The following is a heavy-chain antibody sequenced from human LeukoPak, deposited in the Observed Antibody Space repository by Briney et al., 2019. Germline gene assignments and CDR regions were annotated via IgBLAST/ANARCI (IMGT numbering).Heavy chain of an antibody. CDR3: ARGSSGWSVQSYCYYYMDV. D-gene: IGHD6-19*01. V-gene: IGHV3-21*01. CDR2: IGSSSSYI. CDR1: GFTFSSYS. J-gene: IGHJ6*03. Sequence: GGSLRLSCAASGFTFSSYSMNWVRQAPGKGLEWVSSIGSSSSYIYYADSVKGRFTTSRDNAKNSLYLQMNSLRAEDTAVYYCARGSSGWSVQSYCYYYMDVWGKGTTVTVSS.